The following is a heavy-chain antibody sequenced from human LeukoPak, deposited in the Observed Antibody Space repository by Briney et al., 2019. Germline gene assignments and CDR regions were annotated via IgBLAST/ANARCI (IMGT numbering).Heavy chain of an antibody. CDR1: GFTFSSYW. CDR2: IKQDGSEK. J-gene: IGHJ6*03. CDR3: AKAPVGPAAIGYYMDV. Sequence: PGGSLRLSCAASGFTFSSYWMSWVRQAPGKGLEWVANIKQDGSEKYYVDSVKGRFTISRDNAKNSLYLQMNSLRAEDTAVYYCAKAPVGPAAIGYYMDVWGKGTTVTVSS. V-gene: IGHV3-7*01. D-gene: IGHD2-2*01.